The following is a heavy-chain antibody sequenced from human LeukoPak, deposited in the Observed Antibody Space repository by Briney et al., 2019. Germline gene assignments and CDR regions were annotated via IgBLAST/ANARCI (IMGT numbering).Heavy chain of an antibody. V-gene: IGHV1-58*02. CDR2: SVGGNGNT. CDR3: AAEDYYYGMDV. J-gene: IGHJ6*02. Sequence: SVTVSCQACGFTFTSSAMQGLRQARAQRLAWVGWSVGGNGNTNYENKFQERVTITRDMSTSTAYMELSSLRPEDTAVYCCAAEDYYYGMDVWGQGTTVTVSS. CDR1: GFTFTSSA.